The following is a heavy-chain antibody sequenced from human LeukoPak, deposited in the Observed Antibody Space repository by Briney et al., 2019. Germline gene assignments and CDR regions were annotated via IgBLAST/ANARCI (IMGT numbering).Heavy chain of an antibody. Sequence: GGSLRLSCAASGFTFSSYAMHWVRQAPGKGLEYVSAISSNGGSTYYANSVKGRFTISRDNSKNTLYLQMGSLRAEDIAVYYCARESHSYGDYWGQGTLVTVSS. CDR1: GFTFSSYA. CDR3: ARESHSYGDY. J-gene: IGHJ4*02. D-gene: IGHD5-18*01. CDR2: ISSNGGST. V-gene: IGHV3-64*01.